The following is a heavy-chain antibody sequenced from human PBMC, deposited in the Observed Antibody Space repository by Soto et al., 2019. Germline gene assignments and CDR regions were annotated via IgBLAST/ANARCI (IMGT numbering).Heavy chain of an antibody. Sequence: EVQLLESGGGLVQPGGSVRLSCAASGFTFSSHAMAWVRQAPGKGLEWVSGISGGGHIDYADSVKGRFTISRDESRNTLYLPMNSLRVEDTAVYYCVKGFWGDNWGQGALVTVSS. D-gene: IGHD3-16*01. V-gene: IGHV3-23*01. CDR3: VKGFWGDN. J-gene: IGHJ4*02. CDR1: GFTFSSHA. CDR2: ISGGGHI.